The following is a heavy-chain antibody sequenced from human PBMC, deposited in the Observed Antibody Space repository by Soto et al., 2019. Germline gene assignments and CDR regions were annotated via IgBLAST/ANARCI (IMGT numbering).Heavy chain of an antibody. D-gene: IGHD3-16*02. CDR2: INHSGST. V-gene: IGHV4-34*01. Sequence: PSETLSLTCAVYGGSFSGYYWSWIRQPPGKGLEWIGEINHSGSTNYNPSLKSRVTISVDTSKNQFSLKLSSVTAADTAVYYCARGKGIHDYLWRSYRHDYWCQAILVTVS. J-gene: IGHJ4*02. CDR3: ARGKGIHDYLWRSYRHDY. CDR1: GGSFSGYY.